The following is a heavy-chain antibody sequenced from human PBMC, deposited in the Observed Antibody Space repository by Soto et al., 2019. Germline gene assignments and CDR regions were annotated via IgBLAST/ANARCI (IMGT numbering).Heavy chain of an antibody. CDR1: GYTIPNSG. CDR2: IRVNNGDT. D-gene: IGHD2-21*02. V-gene: IGHV1-18*01. Sequence: QVQLVQSGAEVKKPGASVKVSCKASGYTIPNSGFSWVRQAPGQGLEWVGWIRVNNGDTHYAQKLQGRVTMTTDTSTNTAFMEVRSLRSDDTAVYYCARELGFSDFDGQYWGQGTLITVSS. J-gene: IGHJ4*02. CDR3: ARELGFSDFDGQY.